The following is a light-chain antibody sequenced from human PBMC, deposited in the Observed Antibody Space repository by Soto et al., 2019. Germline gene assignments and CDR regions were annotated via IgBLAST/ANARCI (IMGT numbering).Light chain of an antibody. J-gene: IGLJ1*01. CDR1: SSDVGANIF. CDR2: AVS. V-gene: IGLV2-14*01. CDR3: SSFTTNSSYV. Sequence: QSALTQPASVSGSPGQSITLSCTGTSSDVGANIFVSWYQQHPGKAPKLMIYAVSSRPSGVSYRFSGSKSGNTASLTISGLQAEDEADYYCSSFTTNSSYVFGTGTKVTVL.